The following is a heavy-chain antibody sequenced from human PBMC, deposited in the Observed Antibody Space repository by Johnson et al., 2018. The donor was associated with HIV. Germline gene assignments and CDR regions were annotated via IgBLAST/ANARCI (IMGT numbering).Heavy chain of an antibody. CDR3: ARGGNRYYNFWSGYYRDAFDI. CDR2: IYSGGST. V-gene: IGHV3-66*01. J-gene: IGHJ3*02. Sequence: EKLVESGGGVVQPGRSLRLSCAASGFTVSSSYMSWVRQAPGKGLEWVSVIYSGGSTYYADSVKGRFTISRDNSKNTLYLQMNSLRAEDTAVYYCARGGNRYYNFWSGYYRDAFDIWGQGTMVTVSS. CDR1: GFTVSSSY. D-gene: IGHD3-3*01.